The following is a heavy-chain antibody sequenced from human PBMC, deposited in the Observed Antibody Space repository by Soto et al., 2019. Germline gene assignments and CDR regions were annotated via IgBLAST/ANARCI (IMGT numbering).Heavy chain of an antibody. Sequence: QLQLQESGPGLVKPSETLSLTCSVSDDSINSDKYYWGWIRQPPGKGLDWIGSIYYRGNAYYNPSLQYRVTISLDKSKSQFSLKLNSVTAADSAVYFCARLEGLATISYYFDFWGPGALVTVSS. J-gene: IGHJ4*02. CDR2: IYYRGNA. CDR3: ARLEGLATISYYFDF. D-gene: IGHD5-12*01. CDR1: DDSINSDKYY. V-gene: IGHV4-39*01.